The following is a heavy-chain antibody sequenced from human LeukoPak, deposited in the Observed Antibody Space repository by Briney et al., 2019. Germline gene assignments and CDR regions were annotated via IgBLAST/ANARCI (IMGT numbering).Heavy chain of an antibody. J-gene: IGHJ5*02. CDR2: ISGSGGST. Sequence: GGSLRLSCAASGFTFSSYAMSWVRQAPGKGLEWVSAISGSGGSTYYADSVKGRFTISRDNSKNTLYLQMNSLRADHRAVYYCAKDRGYYDSSGYRMLRAWGQGTLVTVSS. V-gene: IGHV3-23*01. D-gene: IGHD3-22*01. CDR1: GFTFSSYA. CDR3: AKDRGYYDSSGYRMLRA.